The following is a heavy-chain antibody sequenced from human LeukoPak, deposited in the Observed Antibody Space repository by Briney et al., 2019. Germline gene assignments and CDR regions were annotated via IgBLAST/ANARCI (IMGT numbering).Heavy chain of an antibody. Sequence: GESLKISCKGSGYIFANYWIAWVRQMPGKGLEWMGIIYPDDSDTRYGPSFQGQVTISADKSIATAYLQWSSLKASDTAMYYCARPVEMATSPFDYWGQGTLVTVSS. CDR1: GYIFANYW. J-gene: IGHJ4*02. CDR2: IYPDDSDT. D-gene: IGHD5-24*01. V-gene: IGHV5-51*01. CDR3: ARPVEMATSPFDY.